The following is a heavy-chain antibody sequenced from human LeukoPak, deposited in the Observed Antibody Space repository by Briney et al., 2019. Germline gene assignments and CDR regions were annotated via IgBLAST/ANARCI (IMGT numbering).Heavy chain of an antibody. D-gene: IGHD2/OR15-2a*01. J-gene: IGHJ5*02. CDR1: GYIFTSYH. V-gene: IGHV1-2*02. CDR3: ARDPDVTVLELTP. Sequence: ASVKVSCKASGYIFTSYHMHWVRQAPGQGLKWMGWINPNSGGTNYAQKFQGRVTMTRDTSTSKGYMELSRLRSDDTAVYYCARDPDVTVLELTPWGQGTLVTVSS. CDR2: INPNSGGT.